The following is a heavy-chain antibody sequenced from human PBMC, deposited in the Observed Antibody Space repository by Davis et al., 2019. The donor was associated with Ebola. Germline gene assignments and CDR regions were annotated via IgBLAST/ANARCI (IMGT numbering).Heavy chain of an antibody. V-gene: IGHV3-74*01. J-gene: IGHJ6*04. CDR1: GFTFSSYW. CDR2: INPDGSFT. Sequence: GESLKISCAASGFTFSSYWMHWVRQAPGKGLVWVSRINPDGSFTDYADSVKGRFSISRDSTSNTLYLQMNGLRAEDTAVYYCAKAAAYGMDVWGKGTTVSVSS. CDR3: AKAAAYGMDV. D-gene: IGHD6-25*01.